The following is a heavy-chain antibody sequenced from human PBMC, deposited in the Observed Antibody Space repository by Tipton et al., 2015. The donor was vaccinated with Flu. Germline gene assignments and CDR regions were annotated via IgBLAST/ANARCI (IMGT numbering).Heavy chain of an antibody. CDR1: GYTFIVYY. CDR3: VRVVRGSYYFDH. J-gene: IGHJ4*02. Sequence: QLVQSGAEVKQPGASVRVSCKSSGYTFIVYYLHWVRQAPGQGLEWMGWVSPDSGGSKVSQKFQGRVTLTRDTSITTAYMDLTGLTSDDTAVYYCVRVVRGSYYFDHWGQGSLVSVSS. CDR2: VSPDSGGS. D-gene: IGHD2-21*01. V-gene: IGHV1-2*02.